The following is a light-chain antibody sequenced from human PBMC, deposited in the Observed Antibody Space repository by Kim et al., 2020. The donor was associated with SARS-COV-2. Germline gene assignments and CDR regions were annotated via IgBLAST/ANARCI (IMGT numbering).Light chain of an antibody. CDR3: QVWDSSTKGV. CDR2: QDT. V-gene: IGLV3-1*01. CDR1: KLGDKY. Sequence: VSPGQTASITCSGNKLGDKYVCWYQQKPGQSPAPVIFQDTKRPSGIPERFSGSKAGNTATLTISGTQPTDEAYYYCQVWDSSTKGVFGGGTKVTVL. J-gene: IGLJ3*02.